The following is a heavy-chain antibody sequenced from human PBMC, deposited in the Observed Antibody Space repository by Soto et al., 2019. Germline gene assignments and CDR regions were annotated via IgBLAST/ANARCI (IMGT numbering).Heavy chain of an antibody. V-gene: IGHV4-34*01. J-gene: IGHJ3*02. D-gene: IGHD2-2*01. CDR1: GGPFSGYL. CDR3: ATVARSVYCSRARWPGASYEI. Sequence: QVQLQQWGTGLLKPSETLSLTCAVYGGPFSGYLWSWIRQPPGKGLEWIGEINHSGKTNYNPSLKSRGTISADTSKNQFALDLNAVTAADTAVYYCATVARSVYCSRARWPGASYEILGQGTMVTVSS. CDR2: INHSGKT.